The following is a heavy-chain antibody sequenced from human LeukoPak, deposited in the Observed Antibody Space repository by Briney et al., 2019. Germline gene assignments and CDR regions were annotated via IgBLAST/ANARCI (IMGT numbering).Heavy chain of an antibody. CDR2: INSDGSST. Sequence: GGSLRLSCAASGFTFSSYWMHWVRQAPGKGLVWVSRINSDGSSTSYADSVKGRFTISRDNSKNMLYLQMNSLRAEDTAVYYCAKDRDNWKDFDSWGQGTLVTVSS. CDR3: AKDRDNWKDFDS. J-gene: IGHJ4*02. D-gene: IGHD1-1*01. V-gene: IGHV3-74*01. CDR1: GFTFSSYW.